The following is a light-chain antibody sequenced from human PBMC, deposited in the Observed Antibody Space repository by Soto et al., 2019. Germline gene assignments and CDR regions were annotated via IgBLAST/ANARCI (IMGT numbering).Light chain of an antibody. V-gene: IGLV2-8*01. Sequence: QSVLTQPASVSGSPGQSITISCTGTSSDIGGYNYVSWYQQNPGKAPKLMIYEVSKRPSGVPDRFSGSKSGHTASLTVSGLQAEDEADYYCSSYAGSNNFEVFGTGTKVTVL. CDR2: EVS. CDR3: SSYAGSNNFEV. CDR1: SSDIGGYNY. J-gene: IGLJ1*01.